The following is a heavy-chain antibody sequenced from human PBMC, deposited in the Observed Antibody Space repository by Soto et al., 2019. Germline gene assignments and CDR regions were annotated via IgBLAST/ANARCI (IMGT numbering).Heavy chain of an antibody. CDR1: GYTFTSYA. V-gene: IGHV1-3*01. D-gene: IGHD6-13*01. Sequence: ASVKVSCKASGYTFTSYAMHWVRQAPGQRLEWMGWINAGNGNTKYSQKFQGRVTITRDTSASTAYMELSSLRSEDTAVYYCARDQSGSSWYYWYFDLWGRGTLVTVSS. CDR3: ARDQSGSSWYYWYFDL. CDR2: INAGNGNT. J-gene: IGHJ2*01.